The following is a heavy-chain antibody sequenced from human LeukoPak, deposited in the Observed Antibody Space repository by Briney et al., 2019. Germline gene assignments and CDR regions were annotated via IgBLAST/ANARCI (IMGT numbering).Heavy chain of an antibody. D-gene: IGHD6-19*01. CDR1: GFTFNSYN. J-gene: IGHJ6*02. CDR2: ISSDSSTI. CDR3: ARVVAVAGPNLYYYYGMDV. V-gene: IGHV3-48*02. Sequence: GGSLRLSCAASGFTFNSYNMNWVRQAPGKGLEWVSYISSDSSTIFYADSVKGRFTISRDNVKNSLFLQLNSLRDEDTAVYYCARVVAVAGPNLYYYYGMDVWGQGTTVTVSS.